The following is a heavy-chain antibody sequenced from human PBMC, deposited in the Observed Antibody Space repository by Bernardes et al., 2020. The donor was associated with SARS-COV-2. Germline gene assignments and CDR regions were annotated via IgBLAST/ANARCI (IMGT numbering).Heavy chain of an antibody. J-gene: IGHJ4*02. CDR1: GFRFSTYS. Sequence: GGSLRRSGDASGFRFSTYSMSWVRLAPGKGLEWVSAISVACGSTYYADSVECRFTISRDNSKSTVFLQMDSLRVEDTAVYYCAKVNRGGPGLDHWSQGTLITVSP. D-gene: IGHD2-15*01. CDR2: ISVACGST. V-gene: IGHV3-23*01. CDR3: AKVNRGGPGLDH.